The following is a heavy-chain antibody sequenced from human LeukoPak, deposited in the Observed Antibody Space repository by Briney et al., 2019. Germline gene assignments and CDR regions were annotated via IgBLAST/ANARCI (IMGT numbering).Heavy chain of an antibody. Sequence: GGSLRLSCAASGFTFSSYAMNWIRQAPGKGLEWVSAISGSGGSTYYADSVKGRFTISRDNTKNSLYLQINSLKAEDTAVYYSAGDHYLASWGQGTLVTVSS. D-gene: IGHD3-3*01. CDR1: GFTFSSYA. CDR2: ISGSGGST. V-gene: IGHV3-23*01. J-gene: IGHJ4*02. CDR3: AGDHYLAS.